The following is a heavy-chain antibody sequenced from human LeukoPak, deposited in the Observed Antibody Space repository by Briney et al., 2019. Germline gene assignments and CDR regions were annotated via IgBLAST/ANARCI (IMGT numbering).Heavy chain of an antibody. CDR3: ARERGDGYSFDF. CDR2: INPNSGGT. CDR1: GYTFTGYY. V-gene: IGHV1-2*02. D-gene: IGHD5-24*01. Sequence: ASVKVSYKASGYTFTGYYMHWVRQAPGQGLEWMGWINPNSGGTNYAQKFQGRVTMTRDTSISTAYLELSRLRSDDTAVYYCARERGDGYSFDFWGRGTLVTVSS. J-gene: IGHJ4*02.